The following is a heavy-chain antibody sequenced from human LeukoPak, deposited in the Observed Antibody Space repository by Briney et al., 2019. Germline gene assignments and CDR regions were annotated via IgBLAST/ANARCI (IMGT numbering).Heavy chain of an antibody. Sequence: PSETLSLTCAVYGGSFSGYFWSWIRQPPGKGLEWIGEINHSGSTNYNPSLKSRVTISVDTSKNQFSLKLNSVTAADTAVYYCARGRWHPSVRVDYWGQGTLVTVSS. J-gene: IGHJ4*02. V-gene: IGHV4-34*01. CDR1: GGSFSGYF. D-gene: IGHD6-13*01. CDR3: ARGRWHPSVRVDY. CDR2: INHSGST.